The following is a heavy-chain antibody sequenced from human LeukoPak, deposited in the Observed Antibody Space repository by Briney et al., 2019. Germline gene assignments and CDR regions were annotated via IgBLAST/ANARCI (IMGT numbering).Heavy chain of an antibody. CDR2: ISAYNGNT. CDR3: ARDLLWFGESRRPDY. D-gene: IGHD3-10*01. J-gene: IGHJ4*02. V-gene: IGHV1-18*01. CDR1: GYTFTSYG. Sequence: ASVKVSCKASGYTFTSYGISWVRQAPGQGLEWMGWISAYNGNTSYAQKLQGRVTMTTDTSTSTAYMELRSLRSDDTAVYYCARDLLWFGESRRPDYWGQGTLVTVSS.